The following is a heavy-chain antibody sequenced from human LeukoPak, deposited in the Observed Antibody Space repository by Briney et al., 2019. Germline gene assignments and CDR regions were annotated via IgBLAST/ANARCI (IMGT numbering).Heavy chain of an antibody. CDR2: ISYDGSHK. V-gene: IGHV3-30*18. D-gene: IGHD3-9*01. Sequence: PGRSLRLSCAASGFTFSRYGMHWVRQAPGKALEWVGVISYDGSHKYYVDSVKGRFTISKDNSKNTLYLQMNSLRAEDTAVYYCAKDRDILTGYLDYWGQGTLVTVSS. J-gene: IGHJ4*02. CDR1: GFTFSRYG. CDR3: AKDRDILTGYLDY.